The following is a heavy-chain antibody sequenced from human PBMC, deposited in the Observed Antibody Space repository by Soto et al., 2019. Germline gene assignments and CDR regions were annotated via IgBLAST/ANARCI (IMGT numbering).Heavy chain of an antibody. CDR2: ISGSGGST. CDR3: AKSPNMIVVVIEWDY. Sequence: GGSLRLSCAASGFTFSSYAMSWVRQAPGKGLEWVSAISGSGGSTYYADSVKGRFTISRDNSKNTLYLQMNSLRAEDTAVYYCAKSPNMIVVVIEWDYWGQGTLVTVSS. D-gene: IGHD3-22*01. J-gene: IGHJ4*02. V-gene: IGHV3-23*01. CDR1: GFTFSSYA.